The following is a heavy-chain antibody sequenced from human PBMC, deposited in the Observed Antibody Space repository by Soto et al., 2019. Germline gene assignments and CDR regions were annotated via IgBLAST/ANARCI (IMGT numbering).Heavy chain of an antibody. J-gene: IGHJ3*02. D-gene: IGHD2-2*01. CDR3: ARSRNPEYAFDI. CDR1: GGTFSSYA. CDR2: IIPIFGTA. V-gene: IGHV1-69*06. Sequence: QVQLVQSGAEVKKPGSSVKVSCKASGGTFSSYAISWVRQAPGQGLEWMGGIIPIFGTANYAQKFRGRVTITADKSTSTAYMELSSLRSGDTAVYYCARSRNPEYAFDIWGQGTMVTVSS.